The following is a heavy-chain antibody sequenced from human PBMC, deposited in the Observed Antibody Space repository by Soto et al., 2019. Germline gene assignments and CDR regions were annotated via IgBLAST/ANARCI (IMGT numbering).Heavy chain of an antibody. V-gene: IGHV1-69*13. D-gene: IGHD5-18*01. Sequence: GASVNVSCKISGGTFSRYAMNWVRQAPGEGLEWLGEIIPILGTANYPQKFQGRDTITADVSTSTAYLELSSLRSEDTALYYCARDQKFSYGLPPHRGMDVWGQGTTVTVSS. J-gene: IGHJ6*02. CDR3: ARDQKFSYGLPPHRGMDV. CDR1: GGTFSRYA. CDR2: IIPILGTA.